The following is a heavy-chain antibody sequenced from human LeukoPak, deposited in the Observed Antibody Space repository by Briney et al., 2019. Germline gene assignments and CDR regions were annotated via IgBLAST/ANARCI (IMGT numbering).Heavy chain of an antibody. CDR2: IRGSGTST. CDR1: GFTFSSYG. CDR3: AKVTYGSGTYGAFDY. D-gene: IGHD3-10*01. V-gene: IGHV3-23*01. J-gene: IGHJ4*02. Sequence: GGSLKLSCAGSGFTFSSYGMSWVRQAPGKGLEWVSCIRGSGTSTYYADSVKGRFTISRDNSKNTLYLQMNSLRAEDTAVYYCAKVTYGSGTYGAFDYWGQGTLVTVSS.